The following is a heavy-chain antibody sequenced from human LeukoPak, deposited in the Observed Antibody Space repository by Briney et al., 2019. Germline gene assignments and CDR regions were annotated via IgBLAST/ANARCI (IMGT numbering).Heavy chain of an antibody. CDR3: ARRNYYDSSGYYRMSYFDY. CDR1: GYTFTGYY. J-gene: IGHJ4*02. D-gene: IGHD3-22*01. V-gene: IGHV1-18*04. CDR2: ISAYNGNT. Sequence: GASVKVSCKASGYTFTGYYMHWVRQAPGQGLEWMGWISAYNGNTNYAQKLQGRVTMTTDTSTSTAYMELRSLRSDGTAVYYCARRNYYDSSGYYRMSYFDYWGQGALVTVSS.